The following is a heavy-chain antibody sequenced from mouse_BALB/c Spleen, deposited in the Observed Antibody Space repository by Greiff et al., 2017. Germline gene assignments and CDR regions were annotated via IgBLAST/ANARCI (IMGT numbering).Heavy chain of an antibody. CDR2: ISYDGSN. D-gene: IGHD2-4*01. CDR1: GYSITSGYY. Sequence: EVHLVESGPGLVKPSQSLSLTCSVTGYSITSGYYWNWIRQFPGNKLEWMGYISYDGSNNYNPSLKNRISITRDTSKNQFFLKLNSVTTEDTATYYCARGYDYLDYWGQGTTLTVSS. CDR3: ARGYDYLDY. J-gene: IGHJ2*01. V-gene: IGHV3-6*02.